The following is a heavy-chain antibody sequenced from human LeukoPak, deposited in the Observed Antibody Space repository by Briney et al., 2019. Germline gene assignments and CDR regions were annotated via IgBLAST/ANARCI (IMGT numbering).Heavy chain of an antibody. V-gene: IGHV3-21*01. J-gene: IGHJ6*03. CDR1: GFTFSSYS. CDR2: ISSSSSYI. CDR3: ARESRGYDILTGKYHRGYYSYYMDV. D-gene: IGHD3-9*01. Sequence: GGSLRLSCAASGFTFSSYSMNWVRQAPGKGLEWVSSISSSSSYIYYADSVKGRFTISRDNAKNSLYLQMNSLRVEDTAVYYCARESRGYDILTGKYHRGYYSYYMDVWGKGTTVIVSS.